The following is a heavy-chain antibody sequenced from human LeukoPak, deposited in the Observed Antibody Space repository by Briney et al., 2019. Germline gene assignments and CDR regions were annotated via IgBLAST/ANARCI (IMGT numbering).Heavy chain of an antibody. Sequence: SETLSLTRTVSGGSISSYYWSWIRQPPGKGLEWIGYIYYSGSTNYNPSLKSRVTISVDTSKNQFSLKLSSVTAADTAVYYCARASASSGWYELDYWGQGTLVTVSS. CDR3: ARASASSGWYELDY. V-gene: IGHV4-59*01. J-gene: IGHJ4*02. CDR1: GGSISSYY. CDR2: IYYSGST. D-gene: IGHD6-19*01.